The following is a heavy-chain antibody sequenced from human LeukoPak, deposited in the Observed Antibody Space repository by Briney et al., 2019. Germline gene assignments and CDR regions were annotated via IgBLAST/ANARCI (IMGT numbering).Heavy chain of an antibody. CDR2: ISSGGTI. D-gene: IGHD4-11*01. CDR3: ARAGYSNYY. J-gene: IGHJ4*02. CDR1: GFTFSIYA. V-gene: IGHV3-48*01. Sequence: GGSLRLSCAASGFTFSIYAMNWVRQAPGKGLEWVSYISSGGTIYYADSVKGRFTISRDNAKNSLYLQMNSLRAKDTAVYYCARAGYSNYYWGQGTLVTVSS.